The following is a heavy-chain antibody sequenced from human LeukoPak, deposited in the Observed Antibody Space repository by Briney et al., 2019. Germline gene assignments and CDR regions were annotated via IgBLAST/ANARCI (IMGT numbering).Heavy chain of an antibody. CDR2: IYPGDSDT. J-gene: IGHJ5*02. V-gene: IGHV5-51*01. CDR3: ATSTKPYSSAWYWFDP. CDR1: GYSFTNYW. D-gene: IGHD6-19*01. Sequence: LGESLKISCKGSGYSFTNYWIGWVRQVPGKGLEWMGIIYPGDSDTRYSPSFQGQVTISADKSISTAYLQWSTLKASDTAMYYCATSTKPYSSAWYWFDPWGQGTLVTVSS.